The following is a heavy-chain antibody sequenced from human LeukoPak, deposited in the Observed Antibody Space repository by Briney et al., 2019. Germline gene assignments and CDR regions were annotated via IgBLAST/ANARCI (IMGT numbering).Heavy chain of an antibody. Sequence: GGSLRLSCAVSGFTFSGSAMHWVRQASGKGLEWVANIKQDGSEKYYVDSVKGRFTISRDNAKNSLYLQMNSLRAEDTAVYYCARSIAARFRWFDPWGQGTLVTVSS. CDR2: IKQDGSEK. J-gene: IGHJ5*02. CDR1: GFTFSGSA. CDR3: ARSIAARFRWFDP. D-gene: IGHD6-6*01. V-gene: IGHV3-7*01.